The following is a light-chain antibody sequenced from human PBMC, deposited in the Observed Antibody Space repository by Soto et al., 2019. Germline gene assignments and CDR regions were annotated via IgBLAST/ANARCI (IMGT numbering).Light chain of an antibody. CDR1: SSDVGTYNY. Sequence: QSALTQPASVSGSPGQSITISCTGSSSDVGTYNYVSWYQQDPGKAPKLMIYEVSNRPSGVSNRFSGSKLGNTASLTISGLQAEDEADYYCSSYTSSRTVVFGGGPKLTVL. V-gene: IGLV2-14*01. CDR3: SSYTSSRTVV. CDR2: EVS. J-gene: IGLJ2*01.